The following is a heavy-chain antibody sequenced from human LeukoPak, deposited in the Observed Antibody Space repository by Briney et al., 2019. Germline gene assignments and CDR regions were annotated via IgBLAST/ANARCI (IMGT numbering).Heavy chain of an antibody. D-gene: IGHD6-6*01. J-gene: IGHJ4*02. Sequence: SGPTLVNPPQTLTLTCTFSGFSLTSGGVQVGWIRQPPGKALEWLAIIFRNDDKAYNPSLRSRLTITRDTSKNQVVLIMNNMDPVDTGTYYCAHRRPAARPLYFDSWGQGTLVTVSS. CDR3: AHRRPAARPLYFDS. V-gene: IGHV2-5*01. CDR1: GFSLTSGGVQ. CDR2: IFRNDDK.